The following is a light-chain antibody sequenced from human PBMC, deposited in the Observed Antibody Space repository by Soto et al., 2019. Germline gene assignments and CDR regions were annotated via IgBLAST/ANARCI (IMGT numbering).Light chain of an antibody. V-gene: IGKV1-5*03. J-gene: IGKJ1*01. CDR1: QTISSW. CDR2: KAS. Sequence: DIQMTQSPSTLSGSVGDRVTITCRASQTISSWLAWYQQKPGKAPNLLIYKASTLKSGAPSRFSGSGSGTEFTLTISSLQPDDFATYYCQHYNSYSEAFGQGTKVDIK. CDR3: QHYNSYSEA.